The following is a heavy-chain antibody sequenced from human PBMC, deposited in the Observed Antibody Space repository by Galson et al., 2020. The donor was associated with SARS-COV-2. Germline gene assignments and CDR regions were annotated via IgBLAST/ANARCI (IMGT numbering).Heavy chain of an antibody. CDR2: ISSSSSYI. V-gene: IGHV3-21*01. Sequence: GGSLRLSCAASGFTFSSYSMNWVRQAPGKGLEWVSSISSSSSYIYYADSVKGRFTISRDNAKNSLYLQMNSLRAEDTAVYYCARDRGVGGLAVAVVDYWGQGTLVTVSS. CDR3: ARDRGVGGLAVAVVDY. J-gene: IGHJ4*02. CDR1: GFTFSSYS. D-gene: IGHD6-19*01.